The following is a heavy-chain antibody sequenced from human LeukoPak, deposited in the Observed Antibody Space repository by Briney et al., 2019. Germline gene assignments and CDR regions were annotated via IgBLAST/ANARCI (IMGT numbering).Heavy chain of an antibody. Sequence: PSETLSLTCTVSGGSISSYYWSWIRQPPGKGLEWIGYIYYSGSTNYNPSLKSRVTISVDTSKNQFSLKLSFVTAADTAVYYCARDREMATWDVWGQGTTVTVSS. CDR2: IYYSGST. J-gene: IGHJ6*02. V-gene: IGHV4-59*01. CDR3: ARDREMATWDV. D-gene: IGHD5-24*01. CDR1: GGSISSYY.